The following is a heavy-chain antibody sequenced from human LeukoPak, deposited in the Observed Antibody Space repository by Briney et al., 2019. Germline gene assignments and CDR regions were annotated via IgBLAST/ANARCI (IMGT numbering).Heavy chain of an antibody. J-gene: IGHJ4*02. V-gene: IGHV3-9*03. CDR2: ISWNSGSI. CDR1: GFTFDDYA. D-gene: IGHD6-13*01. Sequence: GRSLRLSCAASGFTFDDYAMHWVRQAPGKGLEGGLGISWNSGSIGYADSVKGRFTISRDNAKNSLYLQMNSLRAEDMALYYCAKGGRYSSSWYFDYWGQGTLVTVSS. CDR3: AKGGRYSSSWYFDY.